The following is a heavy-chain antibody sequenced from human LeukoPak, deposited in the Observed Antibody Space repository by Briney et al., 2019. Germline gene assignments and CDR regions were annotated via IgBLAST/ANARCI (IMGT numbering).Heavy chain of an antibody. J-gene: IGHJ6*03. CDR3: ARVGILTGSYYYMDV. Sequence: SETLSLTCTVSGGSISSYYWSWIRQPPGKGLDWIGYIYYSGSTNYNPSLKSRVTISVDTSKNQFSLKLSSVTAADTAVYYCARVGILTGSYYYMDVWGKGTTVTVSS. CDR1: GGSISSYY. D-gene: IGHD3-9*01. CDR2: IYYSGST. V-gene: IGHV4-59*01.